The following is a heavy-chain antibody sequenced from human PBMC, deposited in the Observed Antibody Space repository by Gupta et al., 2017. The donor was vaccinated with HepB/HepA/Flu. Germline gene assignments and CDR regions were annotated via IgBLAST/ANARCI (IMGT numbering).Heavy chain of an antibody. J-gene: IGHJ4*02. CDR2: MTGAGSHT. CDR1: GFTFAGYV. Sequence: EVQLLESGGGLVQPGESLRLSCATSGFTFAGYVMHWVRQAPGKGLEWVSTMTGAGSHTFYADSVKGRFTLSRDNSKSTLFLQMTSLRAEDTAVYYCARRGGEVYGASDSWGQGTLVSVSS. D-gene: IGHD3-10*01. CDR3: ARRGGEVYGASDS. V-gene: IGHV3-23*01.